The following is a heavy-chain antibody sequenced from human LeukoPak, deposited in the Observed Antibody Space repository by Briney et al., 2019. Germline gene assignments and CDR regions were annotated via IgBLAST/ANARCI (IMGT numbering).Heavy chain of an antibody. Sequence: ASVKVSCKASGYTFTSYYMHWVRQAPGQGLEWMGIINPSGGSTSYAQKFQGRVTMTRDTSTSTVCMELSSLRSEGTAVYYCARVPAYGGKNRYFDLWGRGTLVTVSS. CDR1: GYTFTSYY. V-gene: IGHV1-46*03. CDR2: INPSGGST. J-gene: IGHJ2*01. D-gene: IGHD4-23*01. CDR3: ARVPAYGGKNRYFDL.